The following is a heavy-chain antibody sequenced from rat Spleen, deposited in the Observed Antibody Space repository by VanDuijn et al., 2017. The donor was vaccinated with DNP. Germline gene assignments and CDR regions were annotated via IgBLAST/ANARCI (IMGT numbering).Heavy chain of an antibody. J-gene: IGHJ2*01. CDR2: ISYDGGST. CDR3: VRPDYYDGSYPHY. D-gene: IGHD1-12*02. Sequence: EVQLVESGGGLVQPGRSLKLSCAASGFTFSNYDMAWVRQSPTKGLEWVASISYDGGSTNYPDSVKGRFTVSRDDVKNTLYLQMNSLRSEDTATYYCVRPDYYDGSYPHYWGQGVMVTVSS. V-gene: IGHV5-22*01. CDR1: GFTFSNYD.